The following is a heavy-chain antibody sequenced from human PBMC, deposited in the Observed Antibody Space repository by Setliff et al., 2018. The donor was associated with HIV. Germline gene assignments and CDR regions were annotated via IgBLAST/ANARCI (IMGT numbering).Heavy chain of an antibody. CDR3: ARGYGAAGGGY. Sequence: PSETLSLTCAVYGGSFTAYYWSWIRQPPGKGLEWIGYIYTSGSTNYNPSLKSRVTISVDTSKNQFSLKLSSVTAADTAVYYCARGYGAAGGGYWGQGTLVTVSS. V-gene: IGHV4-4*08. CDR1: GGSFTAYY. J-gene: IGHJ4*02. CDR2: IYTSGST. D-gene: IGHD6-25*01.